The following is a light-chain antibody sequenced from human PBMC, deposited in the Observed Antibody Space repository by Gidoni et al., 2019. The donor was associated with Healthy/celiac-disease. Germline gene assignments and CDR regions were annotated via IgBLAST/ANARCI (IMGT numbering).Light chain of an antibody. J-gene: IGLJ2*01. CDR2: DVS. CDR3: SSYTSSSTLVV. CDR1: SSDVGGYNY. V-gene: IGLV2-14*04. Sequence: GSPGQSITISCTGTSSDVGGYNYVSWYQQHPGKAPKLMIYDVSNRPSGVSNRFSGSKSGNTASLTISGLQAEDEADYYCSSYTSSSTLVVFGGGTKLTVL.